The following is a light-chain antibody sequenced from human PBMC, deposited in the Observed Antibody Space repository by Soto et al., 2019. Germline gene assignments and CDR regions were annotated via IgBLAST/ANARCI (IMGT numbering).Light chain of an antibody. CDR1: QSVLYSSNNKNY. J-gene: IGKJ2*01. CDR2: CAS. CDR3: QQYLNNLYT. V-gene: IGKV4-1*01. Sequence: DTVMTQSPDSLAVSLGERATINCKSSQSVLYSSNNKNYIAWYQQKTGQPPKLLIYCASTRESAVPDRFSGRGYGTDFTLTITSVQAEDVAVYCCQQYLNNLYTFGQGTKLEIK.